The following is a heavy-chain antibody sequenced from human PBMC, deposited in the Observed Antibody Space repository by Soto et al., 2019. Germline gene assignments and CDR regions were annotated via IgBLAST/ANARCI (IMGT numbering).Heavy chain of an antibody. V-gene: IGHV3-23*01. J-gene: IGHJ4*02. Sequence: LRLSCAASGFTFSSYAMNWVRQAPGKGLEWVSGISGSGGSTYYADSVKGRFTISRDNSKNTLYLQMDSLRAEDTAVYYCASDRGGIVIVPAAMDYWGQGTLVTVSS. CDR2: ISGSGGST. CDR1: GFTFSSYA. CDR3: ASDRGGIVIVPAAMDY. D-gene: IGHD2-2*01.